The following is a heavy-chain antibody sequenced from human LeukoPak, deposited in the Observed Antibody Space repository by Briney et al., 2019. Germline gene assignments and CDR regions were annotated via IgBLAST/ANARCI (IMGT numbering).Heavy chain of an antibody. Sequence: GGSLRLSCVASGFIFSTYGMHWVRQAPGKGLEWVAFSRSDGSGEYYTDSVKGRFTISRDNSKNTLYLQMNSLRVEDTAVYYCGKHDSASDYWGQGTLVTVSS. D-gene: IGHD1-26*01. CDR3: GKHDSASDY. V-gene: IGHV3-30*02. J-gene: IGHJ4*02. CDR2: SRSDGSGE. CDR1: GFIFSTYG.